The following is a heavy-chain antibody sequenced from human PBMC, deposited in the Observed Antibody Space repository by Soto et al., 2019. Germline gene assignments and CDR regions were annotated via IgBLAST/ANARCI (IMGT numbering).Heavy chain of an antibody. CDR1: GFTVSSNY. V-gene: IGHV3-53*01. Sequence: GGSLRLSCAASGFTVSSNYMSWVRQAPGKGLEWVSVIYSGGSTYYADSVKGRFTISRDNSKNTLYLQMNSLRAEDTAVYYCARGECGGDCYALDYWGQGSLVTVSS. D-gene: IGHD2-21*01. CDR3: ARGECGGDCYALDY. CDR2: IYSGGST. J-gene: IGHJ4*02.